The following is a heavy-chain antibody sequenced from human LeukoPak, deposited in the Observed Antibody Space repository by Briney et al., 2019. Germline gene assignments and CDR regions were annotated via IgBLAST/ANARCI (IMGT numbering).Heavy chain of an antibody. V-gene: IGHV4-34*01. CDR1: EFSFSNAW. Sequence: TGGSLRLSCAVSEFSFSNAWMSWVRQPPGKGLEWIGEINHSGSTNYNPSLKSRVTISVDTSKNQFSLKLSSVTAADTAVYYCARAGDYYDSSGTFDYWGQGTLVTVSS. CDR2: INHSGST. J-gene: IGHJ4*02. CDR3: ARAGDYYDSSGTFDY. D-gene: IGHD3-22*01.